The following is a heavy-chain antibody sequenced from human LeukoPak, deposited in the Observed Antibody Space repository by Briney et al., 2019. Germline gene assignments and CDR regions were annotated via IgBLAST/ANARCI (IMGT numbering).Heavy chain of an antibody. CDR3: ARDPTYYDFWSGYFDY. Sequence: SQTLSLTCTVSGGSISSGLYYWSWIRQPAGKGLEWIGRIYTSGSPNYNPSLKSRVTISVDTSKNQFSLKLSSVTAADTAVYYCARDPTYYDFWSGYFDYWGQGTLVTVSS. CDR2: IYTSGSP. CDR1: GGSISSGLYY. D-gene: IGHD3-3*01. V-gene: IGHV4-61*02. J-gene: IGHJ4*02.